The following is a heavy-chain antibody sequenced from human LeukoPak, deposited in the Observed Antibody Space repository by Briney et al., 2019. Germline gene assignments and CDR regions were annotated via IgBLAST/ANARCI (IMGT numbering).Heavy chain of an antibody. CDR1: GGSFSGYY. CDR3: ARVLSETTYYDSSRVYAFDI. D-gene: IGHD3-22*01. Sequence: PSETLSLTCAVYGGSFSGYYWSWFRQPPGKGLEWIGEINHSGSTNYNPSLKSRVTISVDTSKNQFSLKLSSVTAADTAVYYCARVLSETTYYDSSRVYAFDIWGQGTMVTVSS. V-gene: IGHV4-34*01. J-gene: IGHJ3*02. CDR2: INHSGST.